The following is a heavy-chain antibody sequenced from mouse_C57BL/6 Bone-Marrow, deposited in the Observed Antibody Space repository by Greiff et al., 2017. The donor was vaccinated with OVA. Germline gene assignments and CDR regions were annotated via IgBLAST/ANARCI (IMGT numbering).Heavy chain of an antibody. CDR2: SRNKANDYTT. J-gene: IGHJ1*03. CDR3: AREKLGRQYFDV. D-gene: IGHD4-1*01. V-gene: IGHV7-1*01. CDR1: GFTFSDFY. Sequence: EVKLVESGGGLVQSGRSLRLSCATSGFTFSDFYMEWVRQAPGKGLEWIAASRNKANDYTTEYSASVKGRFIVSRDTSQSILYLQMNALRAEDTAIYYCAREKLGRQYFDVWGTGTTVTVSS.